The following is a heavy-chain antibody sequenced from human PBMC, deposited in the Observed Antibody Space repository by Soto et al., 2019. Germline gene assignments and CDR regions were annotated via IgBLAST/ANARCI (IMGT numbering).Heavy chain of an antibody. D-gene: IGHD2-21*02. J-gene: IGHJ4*02. CDR2: INPSGGST. V-gene: IGHV1-46*03. Sequence: QVQLVQSGAEVKKPGASVKVSCKASGYTFTCYYMHWVRQAPGQGLEWMGIINPSGGSTSYAQKFQGRVTMTRDTSTSTVYMELSSLRSEDTAVYYCARVDRTYCGGDCYQYWGQGTLVTVSS. CDR3: ARVDRTYCGGDCYQY. CDR1: GYTFTCYY.